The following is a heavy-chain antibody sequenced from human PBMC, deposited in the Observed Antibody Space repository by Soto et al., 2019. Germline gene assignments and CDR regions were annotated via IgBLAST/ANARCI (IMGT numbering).Heavy chain of an antibody. CDR1: GFTFSSYS. J-gene: IGHJ4*02. V-gene: IGHV3-21*01. CDR2: ISSSSSYI. CDR3: AREARYCSSTSCTPAFDY. D-gene: IGHD2-2*01. Sequence: EVQLVESGGGLVKPGGSLRLSCAASGFTFSSYSMNWVRQAPGKGLEWVSSISSSSSYIYYADSVNGRFTISRDNAKNSLYLQMNSLRAEDTAVYYCAREARYCSSTSCTPAFDYWGQGTLVTVSS.